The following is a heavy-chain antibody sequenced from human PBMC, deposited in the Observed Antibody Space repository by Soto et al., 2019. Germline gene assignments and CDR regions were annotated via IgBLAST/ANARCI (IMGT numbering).Heavy chain of an antibody. D-gene: IGHD6-13*01. Sequence: QLQLQESGSGLVKPSQTLSLTCAVSGGSISSGGYSWSWIRQPPGKGLEWIGYIYHSGSTYYNPSLESRGAISVDWCKNQVSLKLSSVTAADPAVYYCARDQEQQAFDIWCQGTMVTVSS. CDR1: GGSISSGGYS. J-gene: IGHJ3*02. CDR3: ARDQEQQAFDI. CDR2: IYHSGST. V-gene: IGHV4-30-2*01.